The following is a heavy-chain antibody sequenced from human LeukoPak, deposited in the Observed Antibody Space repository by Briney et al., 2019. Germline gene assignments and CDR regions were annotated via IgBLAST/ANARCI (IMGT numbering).Heavy chain of an antibody. CDR2: ISGSGGST. CDR3: AKGDRDRYCSSTSCYLFDY. D-gene: IGHD2-2*01. V-gene: IGHV3-23*01. CDR1: GFTFSSYA. J-gene: IGHJ4*02. Sequence: GGSLRLSCAASGFTFSSYAMSWVRQAPGKGLEWVSAISGSGGSTYYADSVKGRFTISRDNPKNTLYLQMNSLRAEDTAVYYCAKGDRDRYCSSTSCYLFDYWGQGTLVTVSS.